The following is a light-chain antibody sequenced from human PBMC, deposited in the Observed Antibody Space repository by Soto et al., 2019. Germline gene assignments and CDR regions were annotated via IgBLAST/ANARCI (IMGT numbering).Light chain of an antibody. V-gene: IGLV1-40*01. Sequence: QSVLTQPPSVSGAPGQRVTISCTGSSSNIGAGYEVPWYQQLPGTAPKLLIYSNTNRPSGVPDRFSGSKSDTSASLAITGLQDEDEADYYCQSYDSSLSGAVFGGGTQLTVL. CDR2: SNT. J-gene: IGLJ7*01. CDR1: SSNIGAGYE. CDR3: QSYDSSLSGAV.